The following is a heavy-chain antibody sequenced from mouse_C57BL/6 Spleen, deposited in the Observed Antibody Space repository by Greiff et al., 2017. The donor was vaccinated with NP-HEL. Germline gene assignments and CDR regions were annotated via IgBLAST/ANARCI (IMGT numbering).Heavy chain of an antibody. V-gene: IGHV1-50*01. Sequence: QVQLQQPGAELVKPGASVKLSCKASGYTFTSYWMQWVKQRPGQGLEWIGEIDPSDSYTNYNQKFKGKATLTVDTSSSTAYMQLSILTSEASAVYYCARSPYGNPAWFAYWGQGTLVTVSA. CDR2: IDPSDSYT. CDR3: ARSPYGNPAWFAY. CDR1: GYTFTSYW. D-gene: IGHD2-1*01. J-gene: IGHJ3*01.